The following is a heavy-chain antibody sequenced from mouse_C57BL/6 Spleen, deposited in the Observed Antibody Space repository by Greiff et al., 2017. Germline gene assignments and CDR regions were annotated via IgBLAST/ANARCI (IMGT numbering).Heavy chain of an antibody. V-gene: IGHV1-69*01. CDR1: GYTFTSYW. Sequence: VQLQQSGAELVMPGASVKLSCKASGYTFTSYWMHWVKQRPGQGLEWIGEIDPSDSYTNYNQKFKGKSTLTVDKSSSTAYMQLSSLTSEDSAVYYCARSDYYGSSLPFAYWGQGTLVTVSA. CDR2: IDPSDSYT. J-gene: IGHJ3*01. CDR3: ARSDYYGSSLPFAY. D-gene: IGHD1-1*01.